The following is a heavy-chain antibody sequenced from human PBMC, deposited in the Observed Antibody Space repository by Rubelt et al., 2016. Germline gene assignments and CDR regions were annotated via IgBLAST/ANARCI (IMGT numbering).Heavy chain of an antibody. J-gene: IGHJ3*02. CDR1: GGSISSSSYY. Sequence: GKPSETLSLTCTVSGGSISSSSYYWGWIRQPPGKGLEWIGSIYYSGSTYYNPSLKSRVTISVETSKNQFSLKLSYVTAADTAVYYCAREDFWSGYYQAFDIWGQGTVVTVSS. CDR2: IYYSGST. D-gene: IGHD3-3*01. CDR3: AREDFWSGYYQAFDI. V-gene: IGHV4-39*07.